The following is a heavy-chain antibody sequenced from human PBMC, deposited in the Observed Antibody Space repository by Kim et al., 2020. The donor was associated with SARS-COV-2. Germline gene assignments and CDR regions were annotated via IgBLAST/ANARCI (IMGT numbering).Heavy chain of an antibody. Sequence: GGSLRLSCAASGFTFSSYWMSWVRQAPGKGLEWVANIKQDGSEKYYVDSVKGRFTISRDNAKNSLYLQMNSLRAEDTAVYYCAGESSSSWYWYFDLWGRGTLVTVSS. CDR3: AGESSSSWYWYFDL. V-gene: IGHV3-7*03. CDR1: GFTFSSYW. CDR2: IKQDGSEK. J-gene: IGHJ2*01. D-gene: IGHD6-13*01.